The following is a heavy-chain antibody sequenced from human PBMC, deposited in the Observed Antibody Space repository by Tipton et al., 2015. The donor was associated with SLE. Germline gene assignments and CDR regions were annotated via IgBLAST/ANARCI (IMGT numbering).Heavy chain of an antibody. CDR2: IKQDGSEK. CDR1: GYSISSGYY. V-gene: IGHV3-7*03. Sequence: LSLTCTVSGYSISSGYYWGWIRQPPGKGLEWVANIKQDGSEKYYVDSVKGRFTISRDNAKNSLYLQMNSLRAEDTAVYYCARDLLAARPGYWGQGTLVTVSS. CDR3: ARDLLAARPGY. D-gene: IGHD6-6*01. J-gene: IGHJ4*02.